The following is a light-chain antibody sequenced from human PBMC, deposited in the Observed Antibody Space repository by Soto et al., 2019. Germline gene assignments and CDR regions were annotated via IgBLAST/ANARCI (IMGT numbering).Light chain of an antibody. J-gene: IGLJ3*02. CDR2: TNN. V-gene: IGLV1-44*01. Sequence: QSVLTQPPAASETPGQRVTISCSGSTSNMGTNTVNWYQQLPGTAPKLLIYTNNQRPSGVPDRFSGSKSGTSASLAISGLQSEDEADYYCAAWDDSLNGRWVFGGGTKVTVL. CDR1: TSNMGTNT. CDR3: AAWDDSLNGRWV.